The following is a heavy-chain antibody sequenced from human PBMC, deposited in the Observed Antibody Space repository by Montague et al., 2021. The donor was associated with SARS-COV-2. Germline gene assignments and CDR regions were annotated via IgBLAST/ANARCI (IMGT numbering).Heavy chain of an antibody. CDR1: GFTFSTYA. CDR3: AKNFPGQFYFDD. CDR2: ISSGGNK. J-gene: IGHJ4*02. D-gene: IGHD2/OR15-2a*01. V-gene: IGHV3-23*01. Sequence: SLRLSCAASGFTFSTYAMHWVRQAPGKGLEWVSGISSGGNKQHADSVKGRFTISRDDSRNTLYLQMHSLRAEDTAMYYCAKNFPGQFYFDDWGQGTLVAVSS.